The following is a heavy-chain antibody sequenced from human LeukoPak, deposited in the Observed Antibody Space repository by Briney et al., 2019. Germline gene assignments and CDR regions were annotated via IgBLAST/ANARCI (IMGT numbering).Heavy chain of an antibody. D-gene: IGHD3-22*01. CDR3: ARAHGRDSSGYWYYYYGMDV. CDR2: TYYRSKWYN. CDR1: GDSVSSNSAA. J-gene: IGHJ6*02. Sequence: SQTLSLTCAISGDSVSSNSAAWNWIRQSPSRGLEWLGSTYYRSKWYNDYAVSVKSRITINPDTSKNQFSLQLNSVTPEDTAVYYCARAHGRDSSGYWYYYYGMDVWGQGTTVTVSS. V-gene: IGHV6-1*01.